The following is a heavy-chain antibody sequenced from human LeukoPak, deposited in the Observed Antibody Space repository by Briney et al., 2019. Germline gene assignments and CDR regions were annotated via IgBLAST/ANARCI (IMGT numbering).Heavy chain of an antibody. J-gene: IGHJ5*02. CDR3: ARTLYGSRWYGLGP. D-gene: IGHD6-13*01. CDR1: GGSINSGNYY. CDR2: ISTSGST. Sequence: PSETLSLTCTVSGGSINSGNYYWSWIRQPAGKGLEWIGRISTSGSTNYNPSLKSRVTMSVDTSKNQFSLKLMSVTAADTAVYYCARTLYGSRWYGLGPWGQGTLVTVSS. V-gene: IGHV4-61*02.